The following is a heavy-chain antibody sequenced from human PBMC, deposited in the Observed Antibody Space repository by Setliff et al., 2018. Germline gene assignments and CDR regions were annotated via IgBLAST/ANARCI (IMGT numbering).Heavy chain of an antibody. CDR1: GFSFGGHD. J-gene: IGHJ4*02. D-gene: IGHD6-19*01. Sequence: PGGSLRLSCAASGFSFGGHDMHWVRQAPGKGLEWVAFIRYDGTTESYADSVRGRFTISRDNSKNTLYVQMNTLGPEDTAVYYCAREPSMGSSGWEHFDYWGQGTLVTVS. CDR3: AREPSMGSSGWEHFDY. V-gene: IGHV3-30*02. CDR2: IRYDGTTE.